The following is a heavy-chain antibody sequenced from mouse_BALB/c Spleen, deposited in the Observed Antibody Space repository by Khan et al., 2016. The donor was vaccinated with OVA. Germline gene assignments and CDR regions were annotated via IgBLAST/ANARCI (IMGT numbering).Heavy chain of an antibody. V-gene: IGHV14-3*02. CDR2: IDPPNDDS. CDR3: ATLYGNPVAF. J-gene: IGHJ3*01. D-gene: IGHD2-1*01. Sequence: EVQLQQSGAELVKPGASVKLSCSASGFNIKDTYIHWMKQRPEQGLEWIGRIDPPNDDSKYGPKFQAKATLTADTSSNTAYLQLSSLTSEDTAVYYCATLYGNPVAFGGQGTLVSVSA. CDR1: GFNIKDTY.